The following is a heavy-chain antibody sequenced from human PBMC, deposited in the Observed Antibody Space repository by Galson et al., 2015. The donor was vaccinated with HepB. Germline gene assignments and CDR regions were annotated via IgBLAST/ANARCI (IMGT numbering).Heavy chain of an antibody. CDR2: VDPEDGET. CDR1: GYTFTDYY. CDR3: ATLPRVKGNPWNY. V-gene: IGHV1-69-2*01. D-gene: IGHD3-3*01. Sequence: VKVSCKVSGYTFTDYYMHWVQQAPGKGLEWMGLVDPEDGETIYAEKFQGRVTVTADTSTDTAYMELSSLRSEDTAVYYCATLPRVKGNPWNYWGQGTLATVSS. J-gene: IGHJ4*02.